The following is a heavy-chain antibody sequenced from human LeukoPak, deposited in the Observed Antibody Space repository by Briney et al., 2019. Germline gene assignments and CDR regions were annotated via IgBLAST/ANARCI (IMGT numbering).Heavy chain of an antibody. CDR2: IIGGAGRT. CDR3: AKEVNSPGSYGLDN. V-gene: IGHV3-23*01. Sequence: GGSLRLSCAASGFTFANFGMSWVRQAPGKGLEWVSCIIGGAGRTNYADSVKGRFTISRDNSNRIVYMQMNSLRAEDTAVYYCAKEVNSPGSYGLDNWGQGTLVTVSS. CDR1: GFTFANFG. D-gene: IGHD6-19*01. J-gene: IGHJ4*02.